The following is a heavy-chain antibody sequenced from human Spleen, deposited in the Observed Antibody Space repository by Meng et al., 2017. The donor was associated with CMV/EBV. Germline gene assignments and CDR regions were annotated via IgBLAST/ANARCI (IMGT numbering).Heavy chain of an antibody. J-gene: IGHJ5*02. CDR2: ISNSGST. D-gene: IGHD6-13*01. CDR3: ARASLAAYGWLDP. CDR1: GGSVSNSNYY. V-gene: IGHV4-61*01. Sequence: SETLSLTCTVSGGSVSNSNYYWSWIRQPPGKGLESIGYISNSGSTNYNPSLKSRVTISVDTSKNQFSLKLTSVTAADTAVYFCARASLAAYGWLDPWGQGTLVTVSS.